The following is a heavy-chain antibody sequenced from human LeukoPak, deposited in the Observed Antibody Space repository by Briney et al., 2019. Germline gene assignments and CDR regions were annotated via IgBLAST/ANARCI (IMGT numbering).Heavy chain of an antibody. V-gene: IGHV1-46*01. CDR3: ARDPRGRDYFDY. J-gene: IGHJ4*02. CDR2: INPSGGGT. Sequence: ASVKVSCKASGYTFTSYYMHWERQAPGQGLEWMGIINPSGGGTSYAQKFQGRVTMTRDTSTSTVYMELSSLRSEDTAVYYCARDPRGRDYFDYWGQGILVTVSS. CDR1: GYTFTSYY.